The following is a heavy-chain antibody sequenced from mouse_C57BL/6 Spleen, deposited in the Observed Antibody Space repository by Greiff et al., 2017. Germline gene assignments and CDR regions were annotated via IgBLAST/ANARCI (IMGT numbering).Heavy chain of an antibody. J-gene: IGHJ4*01. Sequence: VQLVESGPGLVAPSQSLSITCTVSGFSLTSYGVHWVRQPPGTGLEWLVVIWSDGSTTYNSALKSRLSISKDNSKSQVFLKMNSLQTDDTAMYYCARHGGNYYYYAMDYWGQGTSVTVSS. CDR3: ARHGGNYYYYAMDY. V-gene: IGHV2-6-1*01. CDR1: GFSLTSYG. CDR2: IWSDGST. D-gene: IGHD2-1*01.